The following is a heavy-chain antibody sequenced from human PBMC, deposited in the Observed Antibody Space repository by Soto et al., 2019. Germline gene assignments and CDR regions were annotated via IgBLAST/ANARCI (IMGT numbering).Heavy chain of an antibody. CDR1: GFTFSSGA. Sequence: PGGSLRLSCAASGFTFSSGAMSWVRQAPGKGLEWVSAISGSGGSTYYADSVKGRFTISRDNSKNTLYLQMHSLRAEDTAVYYWAISAAEYCSSPSGYGGWSAPRGKGTLVTVSP. V-gene: IGHV3-23*01. D-gene: IGHD2-2*01. J-gene: IGHJ5*02. CDR2: ISGSGGST. CDR3: AISAAEYCSSPSGYGGWSAP.